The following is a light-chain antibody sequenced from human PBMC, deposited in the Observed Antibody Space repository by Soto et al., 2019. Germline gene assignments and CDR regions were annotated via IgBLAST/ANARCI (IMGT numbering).Light chain of an antibody. V-gene: IGKV3D-15*01. CDR3: QQYSNSPQT. J-gene: IGKJ1*01. CDR2: GAS. CDR1: QSVSSN. Sequence: EIVMTQSPATLSVSPGERATLSCRASQSVSSNLAWYQQKPGQAPRLLIYGASTRATGIPDRFSGSGSGTDFTLTISGLKPEDFAVYYCQQYSNSPQTFGQGTKVDIK.